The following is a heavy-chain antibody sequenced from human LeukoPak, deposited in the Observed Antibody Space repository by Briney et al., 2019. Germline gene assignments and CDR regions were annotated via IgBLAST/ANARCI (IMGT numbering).Heavy chain of an antibody. V-gene: IGHV3-30*04. CDR1: GFTFFSFA. D-gene: IGHD6-19*01. CDR2: ISYDGSKK. Sequence: PGGSLRLSCVASGFTFFSFARHWVPQAPGKGLEWVAVISYDGSKKYYTDSVKGRSTISRDNSKNTVYLQMNSLRAEDTAVYYCGSGWKLTIWADYWGQGTLVTVSS. CDR3: GSGWKLTIWADY. J-gene: IGHJ4*02.